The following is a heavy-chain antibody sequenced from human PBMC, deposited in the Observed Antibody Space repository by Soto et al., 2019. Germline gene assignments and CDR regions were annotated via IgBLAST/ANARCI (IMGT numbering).Heavy chain of an antibody. J-gene: IGHJ6*02. CDR1: GGTFSSYA. Sequence: QVQLVQSGAEVKKPGSSVKVSCKASGGTFSSYAISWVRQAPGQGLEWMGGILPIFGTANYAQKFQGRVTITAYESTSTAYMELSRLRSEDTAVYYCARGLRGCSGGSCYTSRYYYGMDVWGQGTTVTVSS. CDR3: ARGLRGCSGGSCYTSRYYYGMDV. V-gene: IGHV1-69*01. CDR2: ILPIFGTA. D-gene: IGHD2-15*01.